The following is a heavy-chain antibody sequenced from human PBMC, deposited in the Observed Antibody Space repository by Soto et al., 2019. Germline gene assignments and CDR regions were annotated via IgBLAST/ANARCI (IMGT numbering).Heavy chain of an antibody. D-gene: IGHD3-22*01. V-gene: IGHV4-34*01. CDR3: ARGLLRYYDSSGYPRANWFDP. CDR1: GGSFSGYY. CDR2: INHSGST. J-gene: IGHJ5*02. Sequence: SETLSLTCAVYGGSFSGYYWSWIRQPPGKGLEWIGEINHSGSTNYNPSLKSRVTISVDTSKNQFSLKLSSVTAADTAVYYCARGLLRYYDSSGYPRANWFDPWGQGTLVTV.